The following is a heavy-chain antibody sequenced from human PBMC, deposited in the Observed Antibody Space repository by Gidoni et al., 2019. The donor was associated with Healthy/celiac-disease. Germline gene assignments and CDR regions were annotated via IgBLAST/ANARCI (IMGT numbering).Heavy chain of an antibody. CDR1: GFTFGSYS. D-gene: IGHD3-9*01. J-gene: IGHJ4*02. V-gene: IGHV3-48*01. CDR2: ISSSSSTI. Sequence: EVQLVESGGGLVQPGGSLRLSCAASGFTFGSYSMNWVRQAPGKGLEWVSYISSSSSTIYYADSVKGRFTISRDNAKNSLYLQMKSLRAEDTAVYYCARVNADWDDYWGQGTLVTVSS. CDR3: ARVNADWDDY.